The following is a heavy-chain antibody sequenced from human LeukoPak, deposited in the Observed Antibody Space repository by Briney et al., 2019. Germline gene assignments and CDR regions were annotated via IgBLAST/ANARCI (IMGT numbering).Heavy chain of an antibody. V-gene: IGHV3-48*01. CDR1: GFTFSSYS. CDR3: ARGVCSSTSCYNAFDI. Sequence: PGGSLRLSCAASGFTFSSYSMNWVRQAPGKGLEWVSYISSTSSTIYHADSVKGRFTISRDNAKNSLYLQMNSPRAEDTAVYYCARGVCSSTSCYNAFDIWGQGTMVTVSS. J-gene: IGHJ3*02. CDR2: ISSTSSTI. D-gene: IGHD2-2*02.